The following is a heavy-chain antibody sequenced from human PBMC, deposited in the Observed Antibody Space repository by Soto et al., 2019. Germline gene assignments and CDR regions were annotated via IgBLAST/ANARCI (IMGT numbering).Heavy chain of an antibody. V-gene: IGHV3-11*01. CDR1: GFTFSDYY. CDR2: ISSSGSTI. CDR3: ARVERGITIFGVVIPPFDY. D-gene: IGHD3-3*01. Sequence: QVQLVESGGGLVKPGGSLRLSCAASGFTFSDYYMSWIRQAPGKGLEWVTYISSSGSTIYYADSVKGRFTISRENAKNSLYLQMNSLRAEDTAVYYCARVERGITIFGVVIPPFDYWGQGTLVTVSS. J-gene: IGHJ4*02.